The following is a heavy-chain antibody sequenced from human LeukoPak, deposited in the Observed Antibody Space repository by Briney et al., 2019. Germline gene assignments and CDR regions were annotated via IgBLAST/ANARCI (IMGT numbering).Heavy chain of an antibody. CDR2: INPKSGGT. CDR1: GYTFTSYD. J-gene: IGHJ4*02. V-gene: IGHV1-2*02. CDR3: ARADLYCSGSSCSRKPGDY. Sequence: ASVKVSCKASGYTFTSYDINWVRQAPGQGLEWMGWINPKSGGTNYAQKFKGRVTMTRETSISTAYMELSRLRSDDTAVYYCARADLYCSGSSCSRKPGDYWGQGTLVTVSS. D-gene: IGHD2-15*01.